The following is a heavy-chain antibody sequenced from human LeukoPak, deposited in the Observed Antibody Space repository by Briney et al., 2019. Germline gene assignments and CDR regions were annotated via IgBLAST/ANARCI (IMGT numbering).Heavy chain of an antibody. D-gene: IGHD4-11*01. CDR2: ITWNGGST. Sequence: GGSLRLSCAASGFTFSNAWMSWVRQAPGKGLEWVSGITWNGGSTGYADSVKGRFTISRDNAKNSLYLQMNSLRAEDTALYYCARGAWDYSNYVDYWGQGTLVTVSS. CDR1: GFTFSNAW. J-gene: IGHJ4*02. CDR3: ARGAWDYSNYVDY. V-gene: IGHV3-20*04.